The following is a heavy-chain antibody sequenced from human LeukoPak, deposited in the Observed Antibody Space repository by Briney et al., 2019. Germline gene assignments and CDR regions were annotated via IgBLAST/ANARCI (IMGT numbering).Heavy chain of an antibody. CDR1: EFTFSTYW. V-gene: IGHV3-7*01. Sequence: GSLRLSCAASEFTFSTYWMSWVRQAPGKGLEWVADIKQDGSEKYYVHSAKGRFTISRQNAKNSLFLQMNSLRAEDTAVYYCARHRSGGSQDDAFDIWGQGTMVTVSS. D-gene: IGHD2-15*01. J-gene: IGHJ3*02. CDR2: IKQDGSEK. CDR3: ARHRSGGSQDDAFDI.